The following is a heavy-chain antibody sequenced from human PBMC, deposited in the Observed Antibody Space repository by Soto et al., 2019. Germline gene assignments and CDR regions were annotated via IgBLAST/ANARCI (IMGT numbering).Heavy chain of an antibody. Sequence: SAKLSCKASGYTFTSYGISSARHDPGQGLEWMGWISAYNGNTNYAQKLQGRVTMTTDTSTSTAYMELRSLRSDDTAVYYCARETVISLRSFDPWGQGTLVTVSS. J-gene: IGHJ5*02. CDR2: ISAYNGNT. D-gene: IGHD3-22*01. CDR3: ARETVISLRSFDP. V-gene: IGHV1-18*01. CDR1: GYTFTSYG.